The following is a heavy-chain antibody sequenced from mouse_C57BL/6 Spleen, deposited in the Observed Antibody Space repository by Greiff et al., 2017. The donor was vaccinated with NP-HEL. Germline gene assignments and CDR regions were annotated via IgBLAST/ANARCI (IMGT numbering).Heavy chain of an antibody. CDR3: ARHDYDGFAY. V-gene: IGHV5-15*01. CDR2: ISNLAYSI. J-gene: IGHJ3*01. CDR1: GFTFSDYG. Sequence: EVMLVESGGGLVQPGGSLKLSCAASGFTFSDYGMAWVRQAPRKGPEWVAFISNLAYSIYYADTVTGRFTISRENAKNTLYLEMSSLRSEDTAMYYCARHDYDGFAYWGQGTLVTVSA. D-gene: IGHD2-4*01.